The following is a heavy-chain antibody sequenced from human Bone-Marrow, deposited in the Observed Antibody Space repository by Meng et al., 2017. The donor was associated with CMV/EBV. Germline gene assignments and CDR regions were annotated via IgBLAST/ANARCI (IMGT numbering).Heavy chain of an antibody. D-gene: IGHD3-22*01. CDR2: ISSSSSYI. CDR3: ARVNQSSGYYYFDD. Sequence: GESLKISCAASGFTFSSYSMNWVRQAPGKGLEWVSSISSSSSYIYYADSVKGRFTISRDNAKNSLYLQMNSLGAEDTAVYYCARVNQSSGYYYFDDWGPGTLVTVSS. CDR1: GFTFSSYS. V-gene: IGHV3-21*01. J-gene: IGHJ4*02.